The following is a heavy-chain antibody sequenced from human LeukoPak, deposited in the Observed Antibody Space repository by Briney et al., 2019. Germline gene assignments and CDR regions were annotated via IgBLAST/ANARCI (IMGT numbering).Heavy chain of an antibody. CDR1: GYTFTIYD. CDR2: MNANSGNT. Sequence: ASVRVSFKDSGYTFTIYDINWVRQATGQGRERMGWMNANSGNTGYAQKFQGRVTMTRNTSISTAYMELSSLSSEDTAVYYCARGPGYYDNSRYLPKDTFDYWGQGTLVPVSS. V-gene: IGHV1-8*01. J-gene: IGHJ4*02. CDR3: ARGPGYYDNSRYLPKDTFDY. D-gene: IGHD3-22*01.